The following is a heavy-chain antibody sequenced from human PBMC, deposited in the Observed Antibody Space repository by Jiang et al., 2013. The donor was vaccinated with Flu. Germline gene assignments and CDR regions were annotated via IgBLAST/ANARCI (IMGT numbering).Heavy chain of an antibody. CDR3: ATAEVVVAGYGMDV. CDR1: GFTFSSYA. V-gene: IGHV3-23*01. J-gene: IGHJ6*02. Sequence: VQLLESGGGLVQPGGSLRLSCAASGFTFSSYAMSWVRQAPGKGLEWASAISGSGGSTYYADSVKGRFTISRDNSKNTLYLQMNSLRAEDTAVYYCATAEVVVAGYGMDVWGQGTTGHRLL. D-gene: IGHD2-15*01. CDR2: ISGSGGST.